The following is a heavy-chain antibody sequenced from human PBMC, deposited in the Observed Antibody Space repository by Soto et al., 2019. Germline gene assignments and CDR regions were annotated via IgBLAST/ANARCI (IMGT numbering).Heavy chain of an antibody. D-gene: IGHD2-21*02. CDR3: ASGRGVTEVQTNYFDY. V-gene: IGHV4-61*01. CDR2: IYYSGST. Sequence: SETLSLTCTVSGGSVSSGSYYWSWIRQPPGKGLEWIGYIYYSGSTNYNPSLKSRVTISVDTSKNQFSLKLSSVTAADTAVYYCASGRGVTEVQTNYFDYWGQGTLVTVSS. J-gene: IGHJ4*02. CDR1: GGSVSSGSYY.